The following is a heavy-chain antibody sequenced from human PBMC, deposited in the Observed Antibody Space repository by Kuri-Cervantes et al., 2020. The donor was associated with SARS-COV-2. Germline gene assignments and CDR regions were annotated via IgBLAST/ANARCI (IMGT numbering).Heavy chain of an antibody. CDR1: GITFSSYA. J-gene: IGHJ4*02. CDR2: ITDDGGST. CDR3: VKGSAAXXPYYFDS. D-gene: IGHD3-10*01. Sequence: GESLKIXXAAXGITFSSYAMSWVRXAPGKGLEWVXAITDDGGSTYHADSXKGRFTISRDNSXXTLFLQMNSLRAEDTAVXNCVKGSAAXXPYYFDSWGQGTLVTVSS. V-gene: IGHV3-23*01.